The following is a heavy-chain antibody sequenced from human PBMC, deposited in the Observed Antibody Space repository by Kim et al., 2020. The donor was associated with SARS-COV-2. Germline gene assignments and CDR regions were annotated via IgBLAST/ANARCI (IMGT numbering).Heavy chain of an antibody. D-gene: IGHD6-19*01. CDR3: TRDRRTSGWWH. J-gene: IGHJ4*02. CDR1: GFTFSTVW. Sequence: GGSLRLSCVASGFTFSTVWMTWVRQVPGRGLEWVASVTQDGSEEYYMDSVKGRFTISRDNAKNSLFLQMNSLRAEDTAVYYCTRDRRTSGWWHWGQGTLVTVSS. V-gene: IGHV3-7*01. CDR2: VTQDGSEE.